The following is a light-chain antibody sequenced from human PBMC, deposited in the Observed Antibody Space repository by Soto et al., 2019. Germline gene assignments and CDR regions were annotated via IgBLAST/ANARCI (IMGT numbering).Light chain of an antibody. CDR2: AVS. CDR3: FSYTASDLWV. Sequence: QSALTQPRSVSGSPGQSVTISCTGTNSDVGGYNSVSWYQQLPGKAPKLMISAVSQRPSGVPDRFSGSKSGNTASLTISGLHADDEADYFCFSYTASDLWVFGGGTKLTVL. V-gene: IGLV2-11*01. J-gene: IGLJ3*02. CDR1: NSDVGGYNS.